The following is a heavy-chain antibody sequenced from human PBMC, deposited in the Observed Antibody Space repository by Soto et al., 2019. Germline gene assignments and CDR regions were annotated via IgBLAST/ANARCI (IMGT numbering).Heavy chain of an antibody. Sequence: PSETLSLTCTVSGGSISSSSYYWGWIRQPPGKGLEWIGSIYYSGSTYYNPSLKSRVTISVDTSKNQFSLKLSSATAADTAVYYCATYRKFFQIWGQGTKVTVSS. CDR1: GGSISSSSYY. CDR3: ATYRKFFQI. CDR2: IYYSGST. J-gene: IGHJ3*02. V-gene: IGHV4-39*07.